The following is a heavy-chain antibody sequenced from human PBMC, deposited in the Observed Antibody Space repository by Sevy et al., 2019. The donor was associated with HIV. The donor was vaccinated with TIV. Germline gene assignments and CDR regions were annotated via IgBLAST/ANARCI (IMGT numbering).Heavy chain of an antibody. CDR3: AKDLLWFSIAAAAPFDY. D-gene: IGHD6-13*01. V-gene: IGHV3-23*01. Sequence: GGSLRLSCAASGFTFSSYAMSWVRQAPGKGLEWVSAISGSGGSTYYADSVKGRFTISRDNSKNTLYLQMNSLRAEDTAVYYCAKDLLWFSIAAAAPFDYWGQGTLVTVSS. CDR2: ISGSGGST. CDR1: GFTFSSYA. J-gene: IGHJ4*02.